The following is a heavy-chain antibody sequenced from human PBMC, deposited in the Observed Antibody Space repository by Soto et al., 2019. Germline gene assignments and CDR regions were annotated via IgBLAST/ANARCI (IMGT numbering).Heavy chain of an antibody. Sequence: SETLSLTCTVSGGSISSSSYYWRWIRQPPGKGLEWIGSIYYSGSTYYNPSLKSRVTISVDTSKNQFSLKLSSVTAADTAVYYCARASSFEHYYYGMDVWGQGTTVTVSS. V-gene: IGHV4-39*01. CDR2: IYYSGST. D-gene: IGHD3-9*01. CDR3: ARASSFEHYYYGMDV. J-gene: IGHJ6*02. CDR1: GGSISSSSYY.